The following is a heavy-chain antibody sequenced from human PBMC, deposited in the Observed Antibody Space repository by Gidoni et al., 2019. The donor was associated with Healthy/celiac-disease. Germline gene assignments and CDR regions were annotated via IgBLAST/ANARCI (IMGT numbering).Heavy chain of an antibody. D-gene: IGHD4-4*01. CDR2: IYHSGST. CDR1: GYSLSSGYS. V-gene: IGHV4-38-2*02. Sequence: QVQLQESGPGLVTPPQTLSLTCTVSGYSLSSGYSWGWIRQPPGKGLEWIGSIYHSGSTYYNPSLKSRVTISVDTSKNQFSLKLSSVTAADTAVYYCGATDSYYYYYMDVWGKGTTVTVSS. J-gene: IGHJ6*03. CDR3: GATDSYYYYYMDV.